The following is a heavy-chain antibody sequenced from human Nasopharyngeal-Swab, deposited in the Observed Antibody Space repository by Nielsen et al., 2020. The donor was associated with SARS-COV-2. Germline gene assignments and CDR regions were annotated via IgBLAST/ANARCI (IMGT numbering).Heavy chain of an antibody. D-gene: IGHD6-19*01. CDR3: TKDSGWLATF. CDR2: IYSGGSST. J-gene: IGHJ6*02. V-gene: IGHV3-23*03. Sequence: GGSLRLSCAASGFTFSSYAMSWVRQAPGKGLEWVSVIYSGGSSTYYADSVKGRFIISRDNSKNTLYLQMNSLRAEDTALYYCTKDSGWLATFWGQGTAVTVSS. CDR1: GFTFSSYA.